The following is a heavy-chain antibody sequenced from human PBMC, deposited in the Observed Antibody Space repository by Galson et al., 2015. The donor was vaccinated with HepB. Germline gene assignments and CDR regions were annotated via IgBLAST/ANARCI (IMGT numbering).Heavy chain of an antibody. J-gene: IGHJ4*02. CDR1: GFTFSIYS. D-gene: IGHD2-15*01. CDR3: ARETCSGGSCYSYFDY. V-gene: IGHV3-21*05. Sequence: SLRLSCAASGFTFSIYSMNWVRQAPGKGLEWVSYISSRSSYIDYADSVKGRFTISRDNSKNSLYLQMNSLRAEDTAVYYCARETCSGGSCYSYFDYWGQGTLVTVSS. CDR2: ISSRSSYI.